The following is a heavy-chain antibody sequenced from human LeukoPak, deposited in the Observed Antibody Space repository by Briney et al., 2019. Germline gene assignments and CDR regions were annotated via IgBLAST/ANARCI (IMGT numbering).Heavy chain of an antibody. V-gene: IGHV1-69*13. D-gene: IGHD2-2*03. J-gene: IGHJ4*02. CDR3: ARAQTGYCSGTSCYVFDY. CDR1: GSTFSSYA. CDR2: IIPIFGTA. Sequence: ASVKVSCKASGSTFSSYAISWVRQAPGQGLEWMGGIIPIFGTANYAQKFQGRVTITADESTSTAYMELSSLRSEDTAVYYCARAQTGYCSGTSCYVFDYWGQGTLVTVSS.